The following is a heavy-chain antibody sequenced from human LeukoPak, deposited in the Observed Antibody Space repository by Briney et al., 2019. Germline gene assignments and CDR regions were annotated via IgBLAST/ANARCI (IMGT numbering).Heavy chain of an antibody. D-gene: IGHD5-12*01. CDR3: ARSLSGYEPLCAN. CDR1: GFNFTTYS. V-gene: IGHV3-48*01. J-gene: IGHJ4*02. Sequence: PGGSLPLSCEGSGFNFTTYSLTWVRQVPGKGLEWFSYITPTGNTFYYPDSVKGRFTISRDNAKNSLFLQMSSLRVDDTAVYYCARSLSGYEPLCANWGQGTQVTVSS. CDR2: ITPTGNTF.